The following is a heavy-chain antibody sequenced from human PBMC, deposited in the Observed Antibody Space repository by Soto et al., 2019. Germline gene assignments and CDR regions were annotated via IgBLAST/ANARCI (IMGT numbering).Heavy chain of an antibody. D-gene: IGHD6-19*01. CDR3: AKAGAREVAALIYYYYYMDV. Sequence: QPGGSLRLSCAASGFTFSSYAMSWVRQAPGKGLEWVSAISGSGGNKYYADSVKGRFTISRDNSKNTLYLQMNSLRAEDTAVYYCAKAGAREVAALIYYYYYMDVWGKGTTVTVSS. CDR2: ISGSGGNK. V-gene: IGHV3-23*01. J-gene: IGHJ6*03. CDR1: GFTFSSYA.